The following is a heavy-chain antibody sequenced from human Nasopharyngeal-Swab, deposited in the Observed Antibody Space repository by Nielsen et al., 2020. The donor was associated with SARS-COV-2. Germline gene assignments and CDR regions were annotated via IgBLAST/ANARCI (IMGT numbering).Heavy chain of an antibody. V-gene: IGHV3-64*01. J-gene: IGHJ6*03. CDR3: ARTPLGYYYYYMDV. Sequence: WIRQPPGKGLEYGSAISSNGGSTYYANSVKGRFTISRDNSKNTLYLQMGSLRAEDMAVYYCARTPLGYYYYYMDVWGKGTTVTVSS. CDR2: ISSNGGST.